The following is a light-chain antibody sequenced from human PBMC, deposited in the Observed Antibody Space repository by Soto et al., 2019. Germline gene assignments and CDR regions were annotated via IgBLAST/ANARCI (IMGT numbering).Light chain of an antibody. CDR1: TSNIGNNY. CDR3: AAWVSDLSAVV. CDR2: DTD. V-gene: IGLV1-51*01. Sequence: QAVVTQPPSVSAAPGQKVAISCSGSTSNIGNNYVSWYQQLPEKDPKLLIYDTDKRPSGIPDRFSGSKSGTSATVGLSGLQAGDEDEYDCAAWVSDLSAVVFGGGTKVTVL. J-gene: IGLJ3*02.